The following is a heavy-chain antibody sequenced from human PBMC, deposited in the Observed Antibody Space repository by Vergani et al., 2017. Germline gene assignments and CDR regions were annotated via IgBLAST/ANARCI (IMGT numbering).Heavy chain of an antibody. CDR1: GYTFTSYD. V-gene: IGHV1-8*01. CDR3: ARGLHEKNSVLLGV. D-gene: IGHD2-15*01. J-gene: IGHJ6*02. CDR2: MNPNSGNT. Sequence: QVQLVQSGAEVKKPGASVKVSSKASGYTFTSYDINWVRQATGQGLEWMGWMNPNSGNTGYAQKFQGRVTMTRNTSISTAYMELSSLRSEDTAVYYCARGLHEKNSVLLGVWGQGTTVTVSS.